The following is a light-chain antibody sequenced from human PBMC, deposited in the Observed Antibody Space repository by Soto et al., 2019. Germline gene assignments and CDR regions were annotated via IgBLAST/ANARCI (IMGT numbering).Light chain of an antibody. Sequence: DIQMTQSPSTLSASIGDRVTITCRASQNINNWIAWYQQKPEKAPKFLIYDASTLGSGVPSRFSGSGFGTEFSLTISSLQPDDFESYYCQHMRTFGQGTKVDIK. CDR2: DAS. CDR3: QHMRT. CDR1: QNINNW. J-gene: IGKJ1*01. V-gene: IGKV1-5*01.